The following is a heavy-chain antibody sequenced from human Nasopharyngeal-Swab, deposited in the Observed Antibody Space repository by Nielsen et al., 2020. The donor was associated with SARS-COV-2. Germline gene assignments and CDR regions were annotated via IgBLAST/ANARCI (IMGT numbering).Heavy chain of an antibody. V-gene: IGHV3-23*01. CDR3: AKLHHYYGESDY. CDR1: GFTFSRYA. J-gene: IGHJ4*02. Sequence: GESLKLSCAASGFTFSRYAMSWVRQAPGKGLEWVSAISGSGGSTYYADSVKGRFTISRDNSKTTLYLQMNSLRAEDTAVYYCAKLHHYYGESDYWGQGTLVTVSS. D-gene: IGHD4-17*01. CDR2: ISGSGGST.